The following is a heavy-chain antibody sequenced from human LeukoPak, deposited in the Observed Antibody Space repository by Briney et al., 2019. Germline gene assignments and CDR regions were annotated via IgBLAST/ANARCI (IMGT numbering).Heavy chain of an antibody. CDR3: ARLPAYCSSTSCYYDY. V-gene: IGHV3-48*04. D-gene: IGHD2-2*01. CDR1: GFTFSSYS. CDR2: ISSASGSI. Sequence: GGSLRLSCAASGFTFSSYSMNWVRQAPWKGLEWVSYISSASGSIYYADSVKGRFTISRDNAKNSLFLQMNSLRAEDTAVYYCARLPAYCSSTSCYYDYWGQGTLVTVSS. J-gene: IGHJ4*02.